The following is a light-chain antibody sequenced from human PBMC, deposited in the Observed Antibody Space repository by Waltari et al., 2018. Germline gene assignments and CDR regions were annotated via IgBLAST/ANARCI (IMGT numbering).Light chain of an antibody. CDR2: DVT. CDR3: SSYTSRSTWV. J-gene: IGLJ3*02. V-gene: IGLV2-14*03. CDR1: SSDVGDNNY. Sequence: QSALTQPASVSVSPGQSIAISCTGTSSDVGDNNYVSWYQHHPGKAPKLIIYDVTERPSGVSKRFSGSKSGNTASLTISGLQPEDEADFSCSSYTSRSTWVFGGGTKLTVL.